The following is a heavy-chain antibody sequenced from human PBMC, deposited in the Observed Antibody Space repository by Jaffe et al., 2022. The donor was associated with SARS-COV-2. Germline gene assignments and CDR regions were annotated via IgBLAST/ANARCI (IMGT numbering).Heavy chain of an antibody. D-gene: IGHD4-17*01. Sequence: QLQLQESGPGLVKPSETLSLTCTVSGGSISSSSYYWGWIRQPPGKGLEWIGSIYYSGSTYYNPSLKSRVTISVDTSKNQFSLKLSSVTAADTAVYYCARGDYGDYVGAFDIWGQGTMVTVSS. J-gene: IGHJ3*02. CDR1: GGSISSSSYY. CDR2: IYYSGST. V-gene: IGHV4-39*01. CDR3: ARGDYGDYVGAFDI.